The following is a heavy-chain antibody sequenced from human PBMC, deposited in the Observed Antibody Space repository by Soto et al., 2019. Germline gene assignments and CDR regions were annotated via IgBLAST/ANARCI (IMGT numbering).Heavy chain of an antibody. J-gene: IGHJ6*03. CDR1: GFSLNNARVG. CDR3: ARMLAVNYYYYYMDV. CDR2: ILSNDGK. V-gene: IGHV2-26*01. D-gene: IGHD3-10*01. Sequence: QVTLKESGPVLVRPTEPLTLTCTVSGFSLNNARVGVSWIRQSPGKALEWLAHILSNDGKSYSTSLKTRLSISKDTSKSQVVLTMTNMDPVDTATSYCARMLAVNYYYYYMDVWGKGTTVTVSS.